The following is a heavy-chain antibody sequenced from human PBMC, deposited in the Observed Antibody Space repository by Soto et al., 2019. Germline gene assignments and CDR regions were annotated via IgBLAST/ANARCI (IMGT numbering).Heavy chain of an antibody. D-gene: IGHD3-10*02. J-gene: IGHJ6*02. CDR1: GGTFSSYA. V-gene: IGHV1-69*01. Sequence: VSCKASGGTFSSYAISWVRQAPGQGLEWMGGIIPIFGTANYAQKFQGRVTITADESTSTAYMELSSLRSEDTAVYYCAMFGESLKYYYYGMDVWGQGTTVTVSS. CDR3: AMFGESLKYYYYGMDV. CDR2: IIPIFGTA.